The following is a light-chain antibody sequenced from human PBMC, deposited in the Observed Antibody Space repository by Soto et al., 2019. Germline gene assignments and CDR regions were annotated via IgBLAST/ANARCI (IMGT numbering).Light chain of an antibody. CDR2: GNS. Sequence: QSVLTQPPSVSGAPGQRVTLSCTGSSSNIGAGYDVHWYQQLPGTAPKLLIYGNSNRPSGVPDRFSGSKSGTSASLAITGLQAEDEADYYCQSYESSLSGYVFGTGTKVTVL. J-gene: IGLJ1*01. V-gene: IGLV1-40*01. CDR3: QSYESSLSGYV. CDR1: SSNIGAGYD.